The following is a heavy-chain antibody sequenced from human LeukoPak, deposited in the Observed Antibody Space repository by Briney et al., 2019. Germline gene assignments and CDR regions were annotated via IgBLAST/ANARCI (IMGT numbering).Heavy chain of an antibody. CDR3: ARGRIGRITMVRGVMPRFDY. D-gene: IGHD3-10*01. CDR1: GGSFSGYY. J-gene: IGHJ4*02. Sequence: SETLSLTCAVYGGSFSGYYWSWIRQPPGKGLEWIGEINHSGSTNYNPSLKSRATISVDTSKNQFSLKLSSVTAADTAVYYCARGRIGRITMVRGVMPRFDYWGQGTLVTVSS. V-gene: IGHV4-34*01. CDR2: INHSGST.